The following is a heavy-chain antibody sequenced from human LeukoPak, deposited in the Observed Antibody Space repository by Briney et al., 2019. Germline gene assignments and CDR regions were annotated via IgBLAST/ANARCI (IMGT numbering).Heavy chain of an antibody. Sequence: SVKVSCKASGGTFSSYAISWVRQAPGQGLEWMGGTIPIFGTANYAQKFQGRVTITADESTSTAYMELSSLRSEDTAVYYCARDPSDSFPTSNWFDPWGQGTLVTVSS. CDR2: TIPIFGTA. J-gene: IGHJ5*02. CDR3: ARDPSDSFPTSNWFDP. CDR1: GGTFSSYA. D-gene: IGHD3-22*01. V-gene: IGHV1-69*01.